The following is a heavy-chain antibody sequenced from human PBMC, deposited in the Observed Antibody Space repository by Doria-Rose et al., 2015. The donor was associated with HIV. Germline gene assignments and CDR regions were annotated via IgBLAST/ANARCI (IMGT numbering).Heavy chain of an antibody. Sequence: SGPVLVKPTETLTLTCTVSGVSLSSPGMGVSWIRQPPGKALEWLATIFSDDERSYKTSLKSRLTISRGTSKSQVVLTMTDMDLVDTATYYCARIKSSRWYHKYYFDFWGQGTLVIVSA. CDR3: ARIKSSRWYHKYYFDF. CDR1: GVSLSSPGMG. CDR2: IFSDDER. D-gene: IGHD6-13*01. J-gene: IGHJ4*02. V-gene: IGHV2-26*01.